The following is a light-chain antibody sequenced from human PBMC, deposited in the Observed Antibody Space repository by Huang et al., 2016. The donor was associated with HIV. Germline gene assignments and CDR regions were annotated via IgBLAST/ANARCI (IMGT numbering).Light chain of an antibody. Sequence: DIQLTQSPSSLYASVGDRVTITCRASQSIGAYLNWYQHRPGRAPRLLISATSDLQGGVLSRFSGSRSGTEFTLTITNLQFQDFATYYCQQSYSFPRTFGQGSNVGIK. CDR3: QQSYSFPRT. CDR2: ATS. CDR1: QSIGAY. V-gene: IGKV1-39*01. J-gene: IGKJ2*01.